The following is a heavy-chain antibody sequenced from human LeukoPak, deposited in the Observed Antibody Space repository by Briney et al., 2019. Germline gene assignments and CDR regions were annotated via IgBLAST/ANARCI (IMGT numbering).Heavy chain of an antibody. CDR2: IYTSGST. Sequence: PSETLSLTCTVSGGSISSGSYYWSWIRQPAGKGLEWIGRIYTSGSTNYNPSLKSRVTISVDTSKNQFSLKLKSVTAADTAVYYCARAGNYDFWSGYQNWFDPWGQGTLVTVSS. CDR1: GGSISSGSYY. CDR3: ARAGNYDFWSGYQNWFDP. D-gene: IGHD3-3*01. J-gene: IGHJ5*02. V-gene: IGHV4-61*02.